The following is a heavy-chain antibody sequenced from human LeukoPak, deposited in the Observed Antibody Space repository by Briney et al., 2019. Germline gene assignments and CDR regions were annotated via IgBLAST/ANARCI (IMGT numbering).Heavy chain of an antibody. V-gene: IGHV3-21*01. Sequence: GGSLRLSCAASGFTFSSYSMNWVRQAPGKGLEWVSSIGSSSSYIYYADSVKGRFTISRDNAKNSLYLQMNSLRAEDTAVYYCARKRESSSSWYGGLAYWGQGTLVTVSS. D-gene: IGHD6-13*01. J-gene: IGHJ4*02. CDR2: IGSSSSYI. CDR3: ARKRESSSSWYGGLAY. CDR1: GFTFSSYS.